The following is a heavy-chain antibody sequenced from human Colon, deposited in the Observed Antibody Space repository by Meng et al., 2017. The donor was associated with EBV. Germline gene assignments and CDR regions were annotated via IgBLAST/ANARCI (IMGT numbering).Heavy chain of an antibody. CDR3: ARVSGRSFDP. J-gene: IGHJ5*02. CDR1: GDSVATGRYY. D-gene: IGHD3-10*01. CDR2: IYYIGGT. Sequence: LQESGPGLVQPSETLSLTCTVSGDSVATGRYYWSWIRQPPGKGLEWIAYIYYIGGTNYNPSLKSRLTISLDTSKNQFSLSLRSVTAADTAVYYCARVSGRSFDPWGQGTLVTVSS. V-gene: IGHV4-61*01.